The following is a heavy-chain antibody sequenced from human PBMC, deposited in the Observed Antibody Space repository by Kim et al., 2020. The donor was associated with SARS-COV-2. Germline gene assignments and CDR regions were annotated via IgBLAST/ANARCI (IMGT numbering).Heavy chain of an antibody. Sequence: GGSLRLSCAASGFTFSNAWMSWVRQAPGKGLEWVGRIKSKTDGGTTDYAAPVKGRFTISRDDSKNTLYLQMNSLKTEDTAVYYCTTDLPYRSWYDVDYWGQGTLVTVSS. CDR3: TTDLPYRSWYDVDY. V-gene: IGHV3-15*01. CDR2: IKSKTDGGTT. CDR1: GFTFSNAW. J-gene: IGHJ4*02. D-gene: IGHD6-13*01.